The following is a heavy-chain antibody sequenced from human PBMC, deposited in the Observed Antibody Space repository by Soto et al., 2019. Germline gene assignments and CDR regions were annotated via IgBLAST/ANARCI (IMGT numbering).Heavy chain of an antibody. CDR3: AKENDFWSGYYRGSWFDP. D-gene: IGHD3-3*01. V-gene: IGHV3-23*01. CDR1: GFTFSSYA. J-gene: IGHJ5*02. Sequence: HPGGSLRLSCAASGFTFSSYAMSWVRQAPGKGLEWVSAISGSGGSTYYADSVKGRFTISRDNSKNTLYLQMNSLRAEDTAVYYCAKENDFWSGYYRGSWFDPWGQGTVVTVSS. CDR2: ISGSGGST.